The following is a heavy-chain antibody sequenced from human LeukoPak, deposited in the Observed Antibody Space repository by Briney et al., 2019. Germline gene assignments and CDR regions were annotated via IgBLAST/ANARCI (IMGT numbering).Heavy chain of an antibody. CDR2: IYPGDSDT. J-gene: IGHJ4*02. Sequence: GESLKISCKGSGYSFTSYWIGWVRQMPGKGLEWMGIIYPGDSDTRYSPSFQGQVTISADISINTAYLQWSSPKASDTAMYYCVRHRSDSGSSPIDFWGQGTLVTVSS. D-gene: IGHD6-6*01. V-gene: IGHV5-51*01. CDR1: GYSFTSYW. CDR3: VRHRSDSGSSPIDF.